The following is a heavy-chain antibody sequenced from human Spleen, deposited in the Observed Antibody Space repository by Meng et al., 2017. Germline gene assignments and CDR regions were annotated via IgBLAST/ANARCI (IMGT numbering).Heavy chain of an antibody. CDR3: AKVPRANNKVRGAGFDV. CDR2: ISGSGGST. V-gene: IGHV3-23*01. CDR1: GFTVSSNG. Sequence: GESLKISCAASGFTVSSNGMRWVRQPPGKGLEWVSAISGSGGSTYYADSVKGRFTISRDNSKNTLYLQMNSLRAEDTAVYYCAKVPRANNKVRGAGFDVWGQGTMVTVSS. J-gene: IGHJ4*02. D-gene: IGHD3-10*01.